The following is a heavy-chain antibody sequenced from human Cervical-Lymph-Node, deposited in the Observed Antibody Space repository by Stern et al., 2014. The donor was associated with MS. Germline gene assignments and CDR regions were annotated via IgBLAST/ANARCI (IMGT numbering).Heavy chain of an antibody. J-gene: IGHJ4*02. D-gene: IGHD2-15*01. Sequence: QVQLVQSGAEVKKPGASVKVSCTASGYTFTGSFLHWVRQAPGQGLEWVGWINPNTGVTKSAQKFQGWVTLTRDTSINTVYMGLNRLKSDDTAVFYCARGYPFFDNWGQGTLVTVSS. CDR1: GYTFTGSF. CDR2: INPNTGVT. CDR3: ARGYPFFDN. V-gene: IGHV1-2*04.